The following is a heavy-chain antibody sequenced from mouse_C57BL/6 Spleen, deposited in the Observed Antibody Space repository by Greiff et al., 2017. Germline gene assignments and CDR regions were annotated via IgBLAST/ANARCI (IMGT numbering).Heavy chain of an antibody. CDR1: GFSLTSYG. J-gene: IGHJ4*01. Sequence: VMLVESGPGLVAPSQSLSITCTVSGFSLTSYGVHWVRQPPGKGLEWLVVIWSDGSTTYNSALKSRLSISKENSKSQVFLKMNSLQTDDTAMYYCARQIYYYGSSYAMDYWGQGTSVTVSS. D-gene: IGHD1-1*01. CDR3: ARQIYYYGSSYAMDY. CDR2: IWSDGST. V-gene: IGHV2-6-1*01.